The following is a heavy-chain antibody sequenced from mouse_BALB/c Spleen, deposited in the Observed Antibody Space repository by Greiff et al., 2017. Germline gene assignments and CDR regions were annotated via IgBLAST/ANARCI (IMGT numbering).Heavy chain of an antibody. CDR1: GYTFTSYT. CDR2: INPSSGYT. V-gene: IGHV1-4*02. J-gene: IGHJ4*01. Sequence: VKLQESAAELARPGASVKMSCKASGYTFTSYTMHWVKQRPGQGLEWIGYINPSSGYTEYNQKFKDKTTLTADKSSSTAYMQLSSLTSEDSAVYYCARWSYAMDYWGQGTSVTVSS. CDR3: ARWSYAMDY.